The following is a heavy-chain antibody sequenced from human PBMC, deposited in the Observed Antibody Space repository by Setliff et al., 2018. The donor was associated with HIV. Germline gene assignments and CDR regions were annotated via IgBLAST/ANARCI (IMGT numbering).Heavy chain of an antibody. D-gene: IGHD1-26*01. CDR3: AKGEATLNTPLDY. CDR1: GFTFSSYA. CDR2: ISGSGGST. V-gene: IGHV3-23*01. J-gene: IGHJ4*02. Sequence: GGSLRLSCAASGFTFSSYAMSWVRQAPGKGLEWVSAISGSGGSTYYADPVKGRFTISRDNAKNSLYLQMNSLRSEDTAIYYCAKGEATLNTPLDYWGQGTLVTVSS.